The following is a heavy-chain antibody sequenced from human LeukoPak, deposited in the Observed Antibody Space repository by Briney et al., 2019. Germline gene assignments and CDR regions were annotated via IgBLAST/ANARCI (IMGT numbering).Heavy chain of an antibody. CDR1: GYTFTSYG. J-gene: IGHJ6*02. CDR2: ISAYNGNT. Sequence: ASVKVSCKASGYTFTSYGISGVRQAPGQGLEWMGWISAYNGNTNYAQKLQGRVTMTTDTSTSTAYMELRSLRSDDTAVYYCASVNRMVRGVINHYYGMDVWGQGTTVTASS. V-gene: IGHV1-18*01. CDR3: ASVNRMVRGVINHYYGMDV. D-gene: IGHD3-10*01.